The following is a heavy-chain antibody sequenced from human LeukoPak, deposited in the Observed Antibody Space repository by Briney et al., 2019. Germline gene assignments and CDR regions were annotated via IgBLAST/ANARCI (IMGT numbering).Heavy chain of an antibody. CDR1: GYTFTGYY. V-gene: IGHV1-2*02. J-gene: IGHJ4*02. CDR2: SKPNSGAT. CDR3: ARAVPAAGTENY. Sequence: ASGEVSCKASGYTFTGYYMHWVRQAPGHRRGWMAWSKPNSGATNYAQKFQGRVTMTRDTSISTVYMELSRLRSDDTAVYYCARAVPAAGTENYWGQGTLVTVS. D-gene: IGHD6-13*01.